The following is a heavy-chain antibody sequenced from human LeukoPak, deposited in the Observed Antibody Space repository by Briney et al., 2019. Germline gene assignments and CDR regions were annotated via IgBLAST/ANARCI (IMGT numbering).Heavy chain of an antibody. Sequence: PGGSLRLSCAASGFTFSSYSMNWVRQAPGKGLEWVSSISSSSSYIYYADSVKGRFTISRDNAKNSVNLQMNSLRAEDTAVYYCAIQQWLVSDFDYWGQGTLVTVSS. CDR1: GFTFSSYS. D-gene: IGHD6-19*01. CDR3: AIQQWLVSDFDY. V-gene: IGHV3-21*06. CDR2: ISSSSSYI. J-gene: IGHJ4*02.